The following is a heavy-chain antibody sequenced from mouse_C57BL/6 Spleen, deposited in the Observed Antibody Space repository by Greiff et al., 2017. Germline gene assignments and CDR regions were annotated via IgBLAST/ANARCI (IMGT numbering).Heavy chain of an antibody. Sequence: QVQLQQSGAELVRPGASVTLSCKASGYTFTDYEMHWVKQTPVHGLEWIGAIDPETGGTAYNQKFKGKAILTADKSSSTAYMELRSLTSEDSAVYYCTRSNYYGSRTVAYWGQGTLVTVSA. V-gene: IGHV1-15*01. CDR1: GYTFTDYE. D-gene: IGHD1-1*01. CDR3: TRSNYYGSRTVAY. CDR2: IDPETGGT. J-gene: IGHJ3*01.